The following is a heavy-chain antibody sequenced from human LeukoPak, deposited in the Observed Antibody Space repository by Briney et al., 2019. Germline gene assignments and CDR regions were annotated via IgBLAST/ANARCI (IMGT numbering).Heavy chain of an antibody. J-gene: IGHJ4*02. CDR1: GGSISSGSYY. D-gene: IGHD2-15*01. CDR3: VRAMWYGAADY. CDR2: IYTSGST. V-gene: IGHV4-61*02. Sequence: PSETLSLTCTVSGGSISSGSYYWSWIRQPAGKGLEWIGRIYTSGSTNYNPSLKSRVTISVDTSKNQFSLKLSSVTAADTAVYYCVRAMWYGAADYWGQGTLVTVSS.